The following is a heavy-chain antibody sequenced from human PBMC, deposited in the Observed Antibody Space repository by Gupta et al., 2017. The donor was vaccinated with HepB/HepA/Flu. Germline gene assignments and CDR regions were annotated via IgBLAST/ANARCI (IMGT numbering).Heavy chain of an antibody. V-gene: IGHV4-39*01. Sequence: QVHLQESGPGLVKPSETLSLTCTVSGYSISSSTYYWGWIRQSPERGLEWLGTIYYTGSTYNNPSLKSRLTMSVDTSMNQFSLKLSSVTAADTAVYYCARLMGYYDYWSGSYIGFYFDHWGQGTLVTVSS. J-gene: IGHJ4*02. D-gene: IGHD3-3*01. CDR2: IYYTGST. CDR1: GYSISSSTYY. CDR3: ARLMGYYDYWSGSYIGFYFDH.